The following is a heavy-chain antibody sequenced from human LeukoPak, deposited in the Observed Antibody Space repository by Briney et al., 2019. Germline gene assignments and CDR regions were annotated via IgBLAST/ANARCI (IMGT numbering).Heavy chain of an antibody. CDR2: ISGSGGST. Sequence: GGSLRLSCAASGFTFSSYWVSWVRQAPGKGLEWVSAISGSGGSTYYADSVKGRFTISRDNSKNTLYLQMNSLRAEDTAVYYCAKGTRSGGGFWFDYWGQGTLVTVSS. CDR1: GFTFSSYW. J-gene: IGHJ4*02. CDR3: AKGTRSGGGFWFDY. D-gene: IGHD6-19*01. V-gene: IGHV3-23*01.